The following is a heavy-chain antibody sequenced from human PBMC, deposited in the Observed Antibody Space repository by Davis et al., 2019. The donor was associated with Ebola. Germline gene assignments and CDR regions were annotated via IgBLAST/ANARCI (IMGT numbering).Heavy chain of an antibody. CDR2: IYHNGRT. CDR3: ARPWYSGTYYDAYDI. Sequence: SETLSLTCTVSGGSISGDYWSWIRQPPGERLEWIGYIYHNGRTNYNPSLKRRVTISIDTSKNQFSLKLSSATAADTAVYYCARPWYSGTYYDAYDIWGQGTMVAVSS. V-gene: IGHV4-59*08. J-gene: IGHJ3*02. CDR1: GGSISGDY. D-gene: IGHD1-26*01.